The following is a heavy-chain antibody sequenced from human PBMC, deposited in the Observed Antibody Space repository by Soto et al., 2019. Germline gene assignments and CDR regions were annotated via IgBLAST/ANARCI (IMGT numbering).Heavy chain of an antibody. V-gene: IGHV3-74*01. CDR2: INSDGSST. J-gene: IGHJ3*02. CDR1: GFTFSTYW. D-gene: IGHD6-19*01. CDR3: TRDQSSGWYQNAFDI. Sequence: EVQLVESGGGLVQPGGSLRLSCAASGFTFSTYWMHWVRQAPGKGLVWVSHINSDGSSTRYADSVKGRFTISRDNAKNTLYLQMNSLRAEDTAVYYCTRDQSSGWYQNAFDIWGQGTMVTVSS.